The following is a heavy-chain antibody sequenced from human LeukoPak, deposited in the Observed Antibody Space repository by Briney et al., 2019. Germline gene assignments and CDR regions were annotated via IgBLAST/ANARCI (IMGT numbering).Heavy chain of an antibody. D-gene: IGHD2-15*01. V-gene: IGHV3-23*01. Sequence: GGSRRLSCAASGFTFSNYAMSWVRRAPGMGLEWVSAVSGSGGVTYYADSVKGRFPISRDNSKNTVYLQMNSLRAEDTAIYYCAKDLSRPDCSGGACYPFACWGQGTLVAVFS. CDR2: VSGSGGVT. CDR3: AKDLSRPDCSGGACYPFAC. J-gene: IGHJ4*02. CDR1: GFTFSNYA.